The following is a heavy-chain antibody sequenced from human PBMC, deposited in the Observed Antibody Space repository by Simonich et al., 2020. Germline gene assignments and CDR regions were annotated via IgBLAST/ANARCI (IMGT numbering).Heavy chain of an antibody. CDR2: IKKEGKEK. CDR1: GFTFSSGW. D-gene: IGHD3-9*01. Sequence: EVQLVESGGGLVQPGGSLRLYCAASGFTFSSGWMSWVRQATGEGREWVANIKKEGKEKYYGDSVKGRFTISRDNAKNSLYLQMNSLRAEDTAVYYCARFRGRYFDWLFDYWGQGTLVTVSS. V-gene: IGHV3-7*01. J-gene: IGHJ4*02. CDR3: ARFRGRYFDWLFDY.